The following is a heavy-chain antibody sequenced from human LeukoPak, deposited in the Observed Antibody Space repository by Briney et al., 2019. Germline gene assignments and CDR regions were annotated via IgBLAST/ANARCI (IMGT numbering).Heavy chain of an antibody. CDR2: ISSSSSCI. CDR1: GFTFSSYS. J-gene: IGHJ4*02. V-gene: IGHV3-21*01. Sequence: PGGSLRLSCAASGFTFSSYSMNWVRQAPGKGLEWVSSISSSSSCIYYADSVKGRFTISRDNAKNSLYLQMNSLRAEDTAVYYCAREGMYSSSRWVDYWGQGTLVTVSS. D-gene: IGHD6-13*01. CDR3: AREGMYSSSRWVDY.